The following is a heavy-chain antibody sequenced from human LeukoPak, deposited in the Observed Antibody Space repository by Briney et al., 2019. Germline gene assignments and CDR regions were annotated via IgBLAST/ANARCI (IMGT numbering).Heavy chain of an antibody. V-gene: IGHV4-31*03. CDR3: ARDPHPRWEGAFDI. J-gene: IGHJ3*02. D-gene: IGHD1-26*01. CDR2: IYYSGST. Sequence: SETLSLTCTVPGGSISSGGYYWSWIRQHPGKGLEWIGYIYYSGSTYYNPSLKSRVTISVDTSKNQFSLKLSSVTAADTAVYYCARDPHPRWEGAFDIWGQGTMVTVSS. CDR1: GGSISSGGYY.